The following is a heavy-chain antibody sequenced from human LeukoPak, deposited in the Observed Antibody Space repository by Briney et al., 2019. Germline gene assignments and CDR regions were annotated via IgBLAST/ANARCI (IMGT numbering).Heavy chain of an antibody. CDR3: AKRGGSYIGYFDY. J-gene: IGHJ4*02. CDR1: GFTFSSYA. CDR2: ISGSGGST. D-gene: IGHD1-26*01. V-gene: IGHV3-23*01. Sequence: GGSLRLSCAASGFTFSSYAMSWVRQAPGKGLEWVSAISGSGGSTYYAGSVKGRFTISRDNSKNTLYLQVNSLRPEDTAVYYCAKRGGSYIGYFDYWGQGTLVTVSS.